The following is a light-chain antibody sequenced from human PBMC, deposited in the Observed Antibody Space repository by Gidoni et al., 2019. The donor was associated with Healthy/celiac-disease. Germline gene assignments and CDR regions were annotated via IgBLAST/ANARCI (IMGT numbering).Light chain of an antibody. CDR3: QQYGSSPGS. V-gene: IGKV3-20*01. CDR1: QSVSSSY. Sequence: EIVLTQSTGTLSLSPGERATLSCRASQSVSSSYLAWYQQKPGQAPRLLIYGASSRATGIPDRFRGSGSGTDFTLTISRLEPEDFAVYYCQQYGSSPGSFGGGTKVEIK. CDR2: GAS. J-gene: IGKJ4*02.